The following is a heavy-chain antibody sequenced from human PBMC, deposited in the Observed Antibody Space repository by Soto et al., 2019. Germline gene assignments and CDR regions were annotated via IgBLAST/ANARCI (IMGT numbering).Heavy chain of an antibody. CDR1: GYTFTNYY. CDR2: INPNGGST. V-gene: IGHV1-46*01. D-gene: IGHD2-2*01. CDR3: ARSAQYDY. Sequence: QVQLMQSGAEVKKPGASVRVSCKASGYTFTNYYVHWVRQAPGQGLEWMGFINPNGGSTTYAQKFQGRFTVPTDTSTRTVYMRLSSLRSEDTAVFYWARSAQYDYWGQGTLVTVSS. J-gene: IGHJ4*02.